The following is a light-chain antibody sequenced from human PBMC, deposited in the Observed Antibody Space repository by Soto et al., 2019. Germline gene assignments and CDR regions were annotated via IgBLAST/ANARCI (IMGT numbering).Light chain of an antibody. V-gene: IGLV2-11*01. Sequence: QSALTQPRSVSGSPGQSVTISCTGTSSDVGAYNYVSWYQQHPNKAPQFMIYDVNKRPSGVPDRFSGSKSGNTASLTISGLQAEDEADYYCCSKRGSNNLVFGGGTKLTVL. CDR3: CSKRGSNNLV. CDR1: SSDVGAYNY. J-gene: IGLJ3*02. CDR2: DVN.